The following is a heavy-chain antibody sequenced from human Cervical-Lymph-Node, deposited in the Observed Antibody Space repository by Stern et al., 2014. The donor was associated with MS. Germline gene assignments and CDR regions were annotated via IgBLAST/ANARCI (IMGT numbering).Heavy chain of an antibody. V-gene: IGHV7-4-1*02. J-gene: IGHJ3*02. Sequence: QVQLVESGSALKKPGASVKVSCKASGYTFNTYGMNWGRQAPGPGLEWMGWLSTNTGNPTYAQGFTGRFVFSLDTSVSTAYLQISSLKAEDTAVYYCARDQGWGAFDIWGQGTMVTVSS. CDR1: GYTFNTYG. D-gene: IGHD6-19*01. CDR2: LSTNTGNP. CDR3: ARDQGWGAFDI.